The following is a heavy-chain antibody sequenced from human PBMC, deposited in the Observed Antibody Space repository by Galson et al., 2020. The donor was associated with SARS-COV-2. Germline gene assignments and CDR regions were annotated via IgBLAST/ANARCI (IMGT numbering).Heavy chain of an antibody. CDR1: RYTLTELS. CDR3: ATGVAAAGTPQNYYYYYGMDV. J-gene: IGHJ6*02. Sequence: ASVKVSCKVSRYTLTELSMHWVRQAPRKGLKWMGGFDPEDGETIYAQKFQGRVTMTEDTSTDTAYMELSSLRSEDTAVYYCATGVAAAGTPQNYYYYYGMDVWGQGTTVTVSS. CDR2: FDPEDGET. V-gene: IGHV1-24*01. D-gene: IGHD6-13*01.